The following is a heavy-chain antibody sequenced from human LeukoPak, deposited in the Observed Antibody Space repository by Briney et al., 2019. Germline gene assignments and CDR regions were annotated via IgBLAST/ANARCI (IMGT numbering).Heavy chain of an antibody. J-gene: IGHJ6*03. CDR3: AXGRMVRGVPYYXXMDV. CDR1: GGSFSGYY. CDR2: INHSGST. V-gene: IGHV4-34*01. D-gene: IGHD3-10*01. Sequence: PSETLSLTCAVYGGSFSGYYWSWIRQPPGKGLEWIGEINHSGSTNYNPSLKSRVTISVDTSKNQFSLKLSSVTAADTAVYYCAXGRMVRGVPYYXXMDVWGKGXXVTVS.